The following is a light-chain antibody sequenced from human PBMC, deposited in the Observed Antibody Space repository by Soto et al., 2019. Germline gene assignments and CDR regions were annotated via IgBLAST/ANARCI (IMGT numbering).Light chain of an antibody. Sequence: IQLTQSPSSLSASVGDSVTITCRASQGISRYLSWYQQKPGRAPKLLISAASTLQSGVPARFSGSGSGTDFTLTISSLQPDDFATFYCQQYNSYGTFGQGTKLEIK. CDR3: QQYNSYGT. CDR2: AAS. V-gene: IGKV1-9*01. CDR1: QGISRY. J-gene: IGKJ2*01.